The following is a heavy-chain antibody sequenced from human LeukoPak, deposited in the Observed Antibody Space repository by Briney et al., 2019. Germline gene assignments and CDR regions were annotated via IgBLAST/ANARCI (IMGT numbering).Heavy chain of an antibody. CDR1: GFTFSSYW. D-gene: IGHD4-23*01. CDR3: ARDPYGGNSGY. V-gene: IGHV3-7*04. CDR2: IKQDGSEK. Sequence: PGGSLRLSCAASGFTFSSYWMSWVRQAPGKGLEWVANIKQDGSEKYYVDSVKGRFTISRDNAKNSLYLQVNSLRAEDTAVYYCARDPYGGNSGYWGQGTLVTVSS. J-gene: IGHJ4*02.